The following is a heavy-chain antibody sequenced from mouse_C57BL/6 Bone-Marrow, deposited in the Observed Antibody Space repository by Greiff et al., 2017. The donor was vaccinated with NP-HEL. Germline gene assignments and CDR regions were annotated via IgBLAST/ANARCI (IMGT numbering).Heavy chain of an antibody. D-gene: IGHD1-1*01. Sequence: EVQLQQSGPELVKPGASVKISCKASGYTFTDYYMNWVKQSHGKSLEWIGDINPNNGGTSYNQKFKGKATLTVDTSSSTAYMQLSSLTSEDSAVYFCARKGYYYGSSPWIFDVWGTGTTVTVSS. J-gene: IGHJ1*03. CDR2: INPNNGGT. CDR3: ARKGYYYGSSPWIFDV. CDR1: GYTFTDYY. V-gene: IGHV1-26*01.